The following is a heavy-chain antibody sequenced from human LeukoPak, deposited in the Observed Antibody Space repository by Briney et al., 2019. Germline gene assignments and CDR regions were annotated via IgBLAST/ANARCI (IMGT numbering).Heavy chain of an antibody. D-gene: IGHD6-13*01. CDR2: INHSGST. V-gene: IGHV4-34*09. CDR1: GGSFSGYY. Sequence: SETLSLTCAVYGGSFSGYYWSWIRQPPGKGLEWIGEINHSGSTNYNPSLKSRVTISVDTSKNQFSLKLSSVTAADTAVYYCARDSKDSSSWFDYWGQGTLVTVSS. J-gene: IGHJ4*02. CDR3: ARDSKDSSSWFDY.